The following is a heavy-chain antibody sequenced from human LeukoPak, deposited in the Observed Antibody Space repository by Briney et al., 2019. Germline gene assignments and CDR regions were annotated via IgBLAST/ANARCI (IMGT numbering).Heavy chain of an antibody. Sequence: ASVKVSCKASGYTFTSYPMHWVRQAPGQRLEWMGWINAGNDNTRYSPKFQGRVTITSDTSASTAYMELSSLRSEDTAVYYCARIYYYDSAGYYDYWGQGTLVTVSS. CDR3: ARIYYYDSAGYYDY. D-gene: IGHD3-22*01. J-gene: IGHJ4*02. CDR1: GYTFTSYP. CDR2: INAGNDNT. V-gene: IGHV1-3*01.